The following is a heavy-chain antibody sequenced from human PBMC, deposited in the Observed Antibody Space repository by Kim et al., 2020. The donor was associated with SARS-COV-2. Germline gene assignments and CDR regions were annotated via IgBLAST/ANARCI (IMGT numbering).Heavy chain of an antibody. Sequence: GGSLRLSCAASGFTFSSYAMHWVRHAPGKGLEWVAVISYDGSNKYYADSVKGRFTISRDNSKNTLYLQMNSLRAEDTAVYYCARVRIAVAGPFDYWGQGTLVTVSS. CDR2: ISYDGSNK. V-gene: IGHV3-30*04. D-gene: IGHD6-19*01. J-gene: IGHJ4*02. CDR3: ARVRIAVAGPFDY. CDR1: GFTFSSYA.